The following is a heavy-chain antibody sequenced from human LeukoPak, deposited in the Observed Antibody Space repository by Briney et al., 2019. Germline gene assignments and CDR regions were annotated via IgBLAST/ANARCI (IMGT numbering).Heavy chain of an antibody. CDR1: NGSISSFY. D-gene: IGHD5-18*01. J-gene: IGHJ4*02. V-gene: IGHV4-59*01. Sequence: SETLSLTCTVSNGSISSFYWTWIRQPPGKGLEWIGYIYYTGTTDYNPSLKSRVTITVDTSKNQFSLKLSSVTAADTAVYYCARGYGRYFDYWGQGTLVTVSS. CDR2: IYYTGTT. CDR3: ARGYGRYFDY.